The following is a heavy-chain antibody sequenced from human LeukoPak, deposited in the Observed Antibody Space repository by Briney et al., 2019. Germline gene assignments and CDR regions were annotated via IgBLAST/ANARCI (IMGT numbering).Heavy chain of an antibody. CDR1: GFTFSGSA. CDR3: ARRGGYYYDSSGYYIDAFDI. Sequence: GGSLRLSCAASGFTFSGSAMHWVRQAPGKGLEWVSYISSSGSTIYYADSVKGRFTISRDNAKNSLYLQMNSLRAEDTAVYYCARRGGYYYDSSGYYIDAFDIWGQGTMVTVSS. CDR2: ISSSGSTI. J-gene: IGHJ3*02. V-gene: IGHV3-48*04. D-gene: IGHD3-22*01.